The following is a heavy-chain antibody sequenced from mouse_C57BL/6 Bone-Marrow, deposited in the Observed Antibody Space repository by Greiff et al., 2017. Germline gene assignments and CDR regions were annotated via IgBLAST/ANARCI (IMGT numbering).Heavy chain of an antibody. J-gene: IGHJ1*03. V-gene: IGHV1-80*01. D-gene: IGHD1-1*01. Sequence: QVQLKESGAELVKPGASVKISCKASGYAFSSYWLNWVKQRPGKGLEWIGQIYPGDGDTNYNGKLKGKATLTADKSSSTAYMQLRSLTSEDSAVDFCARRHYYGSSYGYWYFDVWGTGTTVTVSS. CDR2: IYPGDGDT. CDR3: ARRHYYGSSYGYWYFDV. CDR1: GYAFSSYW.